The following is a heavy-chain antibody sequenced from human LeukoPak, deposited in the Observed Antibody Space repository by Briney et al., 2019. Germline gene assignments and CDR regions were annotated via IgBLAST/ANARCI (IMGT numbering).Heavy chain of an antibody. D-gene: IGHD3-22*01. CDR1: GGSISSYY. Sequence: SETLSLTCTVSGGSISSYYWSWIRQPAGKGLEWIGRIYTSGGTNCNPSLKSRVTMSVDTSKNQFSLKLSSVTAADTAVYYCARTPDYYDSSGPDYYFDYWGQGTLVTVSS. J-gene: IGHJ4*02. CDR3: ARTPDYYDSSGPDYYFDY. CDR2: IYTSGGT. V-gene: IGHV4-4*07.